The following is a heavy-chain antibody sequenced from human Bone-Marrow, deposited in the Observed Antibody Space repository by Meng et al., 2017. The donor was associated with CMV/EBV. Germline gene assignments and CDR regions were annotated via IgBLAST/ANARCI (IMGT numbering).Heavy chain of an antibody. V-gene: IGHV3-11*04. D-gene: IGHD2/OR15-2a*01. CDR2: ISSSGTNI. CDR1: GFTFSDYY. Sequence: GESLKIPCAASGFTFSDYYMTWIRQAPGKGLEWVSSISSSGTNIDYTDSVKGRFTVSRDNAKNSLFLQMNSLRGEDTGIYFCARDRNRAGYGLDVWGQGTTVTVSS. J-gene: IGHJ6*02. CDR3: ARDRNRAGYGLDV.